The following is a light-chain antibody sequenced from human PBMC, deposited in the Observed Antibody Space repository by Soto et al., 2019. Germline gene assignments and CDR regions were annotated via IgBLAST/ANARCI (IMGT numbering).Light chain of an antibody. CDR3: QQRSNWPIT. J-gene: IGKJ5*01. CDR1: QSVSSY. V-gene: IGKV3-11*01. Sequence: EIVLTQSPATLSLSPGDTATLSCRASQSVSSYLAWYQQKPGLAPRLLIYDASNRATGIPARFSGSGSGTDFALTIGSLEPEDFAVYYCQQRSNWPITSGQGTRLEI. CDR2: DAS.